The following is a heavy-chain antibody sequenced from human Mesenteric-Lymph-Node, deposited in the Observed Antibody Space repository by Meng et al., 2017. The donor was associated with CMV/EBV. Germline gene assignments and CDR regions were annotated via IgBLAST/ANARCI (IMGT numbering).Heavy chain of an antibody. J-gene: IGHJ3*02. D-gene: IGHD3-22*01. CDR3: ARTTMKEAFDI. V-gene: IGHV4-61*01. CDR1: GGSMTSSSYY. CDR2: IYFTGST. Sequence: SETLSLTCAVFGGSMTSSSYYWSWIRQPPGKGLEWIGYIYFTGSTNYNPSLKSRVTISVDTSKNQFSLKLSSVTAADTAVYYCARTTMKEAFDIWGQGTMVTVSS.